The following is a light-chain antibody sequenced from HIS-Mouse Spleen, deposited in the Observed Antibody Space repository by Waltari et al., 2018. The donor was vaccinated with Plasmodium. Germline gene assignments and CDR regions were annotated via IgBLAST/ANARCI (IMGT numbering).Light chain of an antibody. CDR3: QAWDSSTDYV. J-gene: IGLJ1*01. CDR1: KLGDKY. CDR2: QDS. Sequence: SYELTQPPSVSVSPGQTASITCSGDKLGDKYACWYQQKPGQSPVLVIYQDSKRPSGIPGRLSGSNSGNTATLTISGTQAMDEADYYCQAWDSSTDYVFGTGTKVTVL. V-gene: IGLV3-1*01.